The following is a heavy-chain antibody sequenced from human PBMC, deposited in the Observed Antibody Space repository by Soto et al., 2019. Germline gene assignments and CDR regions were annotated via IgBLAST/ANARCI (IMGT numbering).Heavy chain of an antibody. V-gene: IGHV3-23*01. D-gene: IGHD3-10*01. Sequence: STYAMPWVRQPPRRGLEWVSVITGSGTHSYYADSVKGCFTISRDNSRNTLFLQMDSLRADDTAVYFCAKGTSSEFLLSFDDWGRGTQVTVS. J-gene: IGHJ4*01. CDR1: STYA. CDR2: ITGSGTHS. CDR3: AKGTSSEFLLSFDD.